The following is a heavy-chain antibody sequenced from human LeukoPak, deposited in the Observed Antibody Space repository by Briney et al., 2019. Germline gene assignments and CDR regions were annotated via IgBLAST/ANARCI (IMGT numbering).Heavy chain of an antibody. CDR3: VREGPPQGRPWSGWYPFDF. D-gene: IGHD3-3*01. CDR2: IRGDGSER. Sequence: PGGSLRLSCAASGFTFSSYWMTWVRQAPGKGLEWVANIRGDGSERFYVGYLKGRFTISRDNAKNSLYLQMNSLRVDDTAVYYCVREGPPQGRPWSGWYPFDFWGRGILVTVSS. J-gene: IGHJ4*02. CDR1: GFTFSSYW. V-gene: IGHV3-7*01.